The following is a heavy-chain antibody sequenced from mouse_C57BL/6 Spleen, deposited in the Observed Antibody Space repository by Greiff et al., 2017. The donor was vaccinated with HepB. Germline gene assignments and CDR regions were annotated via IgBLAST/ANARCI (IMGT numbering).Heavy chain of an antibody. CDR2: IDPENGDT. Sequence: VQLQQSGAELVRPGASVKLSCTASGFNIKDDYMHWVKQRPEQGLEWIGWIDPENGDTEYASKFQGKATITADTSSNTAYLQLSSLTSEYTAVYYCTPYYFMDYWGQGTSVTVSS. D-gene: IGHD1-1*01. CDR1: GFNIKDDY. J-gene: IGHJ4*01. CDR3: TPYYFMDY. V-gene: IGHV14-4*01.